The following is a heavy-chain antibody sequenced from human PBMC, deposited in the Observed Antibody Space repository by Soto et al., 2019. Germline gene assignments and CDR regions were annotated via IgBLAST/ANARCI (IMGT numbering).Heavy chain of an antibody. Sequence: PSETLSLTCTVSGGSISSYYWSWIRQNPGKGLEWIGYIYYSGSTNYNPSLKSRVTISVDTSKNQFSLKLSSVTAADTAVYYCARGKPWVRYYYYYMDVWGKGTTVTVSS. CDR2: IYYSGST. CDR1: GGSISSYY. CDR3: ARGKPWVRYYYYYMDV. D-gene: IGHD7-27*01. V-gene: IGHV4-59*01. J-gene: IGHJ6*03.